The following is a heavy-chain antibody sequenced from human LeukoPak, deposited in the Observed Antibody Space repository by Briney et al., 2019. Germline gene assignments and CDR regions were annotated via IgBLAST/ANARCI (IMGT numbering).Heavy chain of an antibody. D-gene: IGHD5-18*01. CDR1: GSAFSGFC. V-gene: IGHV3-7*03. CDR2: INSDGSEG. Sequence: GGALRLSCVVSGSAFSGFCMSWSRQAPGKGLEWVASINSDGSEGYYADVVKGRFTISRDNAKNSLYLQINSLRAEDTAVYYCARDAVDTANAVWGQGTTVTVSS. J-gene: IGHJ6*02. CDR3: ARDAVDTANAV.